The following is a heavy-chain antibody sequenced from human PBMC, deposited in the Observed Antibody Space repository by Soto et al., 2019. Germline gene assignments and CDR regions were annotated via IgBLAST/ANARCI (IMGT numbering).Heavy chain of an antibody. J-gene: IGHJ4*02. V-gene: IGHV3-30*03. CDR2: ISYDGSDK. D-gene: IGHD6-6*01. CDR1: GFTFSSYG. Sequence: QVQLVESGGGVVQPGRSLRLSCAASGFTFSSYGMHWVRQAPGKGLEWVALISYDGSDKYYADSVKGRFTISRDNSKNTPYLQMNSLRVEDTAVYSCGARQYFSDYWGQGTLVTVSS. CDR3: GARQYFSDY.